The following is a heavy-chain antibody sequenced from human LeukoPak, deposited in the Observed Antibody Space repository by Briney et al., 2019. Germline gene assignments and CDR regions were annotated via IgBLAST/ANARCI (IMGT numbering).Heavy chain of an antibody. V-gene: IGHV3-23*01. J-gene: IGHJ4*02. CDR1: GFTFSYYY. CDR3: TKDRNNWNDAEFDY. D-gene: IGHD1-1*01. CDR2: ISGGGGTT. Sequence: GGSLRLSCAASGFTFSYYYMSGVRQAPGKGLEWVSTISGGGGTTYYADSVKGRFTISRDNSKNTLSLQMNSLRAEDTAIYYCTKDRNNWNDAEFDYWGQGTLVTVSS.